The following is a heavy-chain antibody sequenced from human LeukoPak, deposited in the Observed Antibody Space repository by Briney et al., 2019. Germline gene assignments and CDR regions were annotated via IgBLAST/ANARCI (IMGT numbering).Heavy chain of an antibody. CDR1: GGSFSGYY. CDR3: ARGAELFDY. CDR2: INHSGST. J-gene: IGHJ4*02. D-gene: IGHD1-26*01. Sequence: SETLSLTCAVYGGSFSGYYWSWIRQPPGKGLEWIGEINHSGSTNYNPSLKSRVTISVDTSKNRFSLKLSSVTAADTAVYYCARGAELFDYWGQGTLVTVSS. V-gene: IGHV4-34*01.